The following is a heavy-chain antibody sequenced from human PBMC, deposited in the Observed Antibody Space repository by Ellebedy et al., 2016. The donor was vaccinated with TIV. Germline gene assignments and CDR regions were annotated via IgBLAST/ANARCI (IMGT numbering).Heavy chain of an antibody. CDR2: INPSGGST. Sequence: ASVKVSXXASGYTFTSYYMHWVRQAPGQGLEWMGIINPSGGSTSYAQKFQGRVTMTRDTSTSTVYMELSSLRSEDTAVYYCARVPPNDDAFDIWGQGTMVTVSS. V-gene: IGHV1-46*01. CDR3: ARVPPNDDAFDI. CDR1: GYTFTSYY. J-gene: IGHJ3*02.